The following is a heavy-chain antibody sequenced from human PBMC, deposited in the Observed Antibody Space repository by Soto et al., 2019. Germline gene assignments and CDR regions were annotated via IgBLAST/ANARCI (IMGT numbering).Heavy chain of an antibody. J-gene: IGHJ4*02. CDR1: GFTFNTHW. Sequence: EVQLVESGGGLILPGGSLRLSCAASGFTFNTHWMHWVRQAPGKGLVWVSRINSDGSITDYADSVKGRFSISRDNPRNNLYLQMDSLSPEDTAVYYCARAMTSVGAAAEGDFWGQGTLVTVSS. CDR2: INSDGSIT. D-gene: IGHD1-26*01. CDR3: ARAMTSVGAAAEGDF. V-gene: IGHV3-74*01.